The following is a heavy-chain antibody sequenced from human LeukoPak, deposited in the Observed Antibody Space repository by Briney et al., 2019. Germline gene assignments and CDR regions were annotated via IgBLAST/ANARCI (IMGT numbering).Heavy chain of an antibody. J-gene: IGHJ4*02. CDR2: ISSSSSYI. Sequence: GGSLRLSCAASRFTFSSYSMNWVRQAPGKGLEWVSSISSSSSYIYYGDSVKGRFTISRDNAKDSLYLQMDSLRAEDTAVYYCAGDYEIYWGQGTLVTVSS. D-gene: IGHD5-12*01. CDR1: RFTFSSYS. V-gene: IGHV3-21*01. CDR3: AGDYEIY.